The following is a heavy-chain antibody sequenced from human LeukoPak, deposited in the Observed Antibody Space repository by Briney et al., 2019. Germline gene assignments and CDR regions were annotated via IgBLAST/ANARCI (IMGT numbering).Heavy chain of an antibody. CDR3: AREGTSTTVTTYGAFDI. J-gene: IGHJ3*02. V-gene: IGHV4-34*01. CDR1: GGSFSGYY. CDR2: INHSGST. Sequence: SETLSLTCAVYGGSFSGYYWSWIRQPPGKGLEWIGEINHSGSTNYNPSLKSRVTISVDTSKNQFSLKLSCVTAADTAVYYCAREGTSTTVTTYGAFDIWGQGTMVTVSS. D-gene: IGHD4-17*01.